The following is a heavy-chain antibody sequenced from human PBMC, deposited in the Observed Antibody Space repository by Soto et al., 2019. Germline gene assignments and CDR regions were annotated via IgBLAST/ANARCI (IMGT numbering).Heavy chain of an antibody. CDR1: GGSISSYY. CDR2: IYYSGST. CDR3: ARVRYSSSWYSNWFDP. J-gene: IGHJ5*02. D-gene: IGHD6-13*01. V-gene: IGHV4-59*01. Sequence: TSETLSLTCTVSGGSISSYYWSWIRQPPGKGLEWIGYIYYSGSTNYNPSLKSRVTISVDTSKNQFSLKLSSVTAADTAVYYCARVRYSSSWYSNWFDPWGQGTLVTVSS.